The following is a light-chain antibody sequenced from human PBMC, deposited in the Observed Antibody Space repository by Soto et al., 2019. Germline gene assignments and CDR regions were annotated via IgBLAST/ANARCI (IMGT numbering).Light chain of an antibody. J-gene: IGLJ2*01. CDR1: SSDIGGYNY. CDR2: EVS. V-gene: IGLV2-14*01. CDR3: SSYTNRSTRV. Sequence: QSVLTQPASVSGSPGQSITISCTGTSSDIGGYNYVSWYQQQSGKAPKLIIYEVSNRPSGVSNRFSGSKSGNMASLTISGLQAEDEADYYCSSYTNRSTRVFGGGTKLTVL.